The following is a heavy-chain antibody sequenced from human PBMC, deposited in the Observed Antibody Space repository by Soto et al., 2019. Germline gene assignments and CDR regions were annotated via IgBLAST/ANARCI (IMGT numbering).Heavy chain of an antibody. CDR3: ARDKLSPYYYGSGSFDNWFDP. D-gene: IGHD3-10*01. CDR1: GGSINSGGYY. CDR2: IYYSGST. J-gene: IGHJ5*02. Sequence: PSETLSLTCTVPGGSINSGGYYWSWIRQHPGKGLEWIGYIYYSGSTYYNPSLKSRVTISVDTSKNQFSLKLSSVTAADTAVYYCARDKLSPYYYGSGSFDNWFDPWGQGTLVTVS. V-gene: IGHV4-31*03.